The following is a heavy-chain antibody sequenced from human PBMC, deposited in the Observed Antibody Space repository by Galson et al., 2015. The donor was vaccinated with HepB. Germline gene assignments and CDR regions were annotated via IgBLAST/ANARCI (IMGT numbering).Heavy chain of an antibody. J-gene: IGHJ6*03. Sequence: SLRLSCAGSGFTFSVYAMGWFRLAPGKGLEWVGFIRSKTYGATTQYAASVKGRFTISRDDSKSIAYLQMSSLETEDTAVYYCSRVGGYREPYYHFMDVWGKGTPVTFSS. CDR1: GFTFSVYA. D-gene: IGHD3-10*01. V-gene: IGHV3-49*03. CDR3: SRVGGYREPYYHFMDV. CDR2: IRSKTYGATT.